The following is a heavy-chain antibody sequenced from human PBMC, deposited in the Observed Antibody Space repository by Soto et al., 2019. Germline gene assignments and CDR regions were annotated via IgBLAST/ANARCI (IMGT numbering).Heavy chain of an antibody. V-gene: IGHV4-34*01. CDR1: GGSFSGYY. D-gene: IGHD6-13*01. CDR2: INHSGST. J-gene: IGHJ6*02. Sequence: SETLSLTCAVYGGSFSGYYWSWIRQPPGKGLEWIGEINHSGSTNYNPSLKSRVTISVDTSKNQFSLKLSSVTAADTAVYYCARGRKAAAASNYSYYYGMDVWGQGTTVTVSS. CDR3: ARGRKAAAASNYSYYYGMDV.